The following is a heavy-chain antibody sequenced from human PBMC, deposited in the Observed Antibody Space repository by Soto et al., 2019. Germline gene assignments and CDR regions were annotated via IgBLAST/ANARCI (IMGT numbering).Heavy chain of an antibody. Sequence: QVQLQESGPRLVKPSETLSLTCSVSGVSIGSHFWSWIRQAPGKGPELVGYIYHTVNTNYNPALTSRVTISMDTSENQLSLQLSSVTAADTAVYYCARLQYTVETALDIWGQGTMVTVSS. J-gene: IGHJ3*02. D-gene: IGHD4-17*01. V-gene: IGHV4-59*11. CDR3: ARLQYTVETALDI. CDR1: GVSIGSHF. CDR2: IYHTVNT.